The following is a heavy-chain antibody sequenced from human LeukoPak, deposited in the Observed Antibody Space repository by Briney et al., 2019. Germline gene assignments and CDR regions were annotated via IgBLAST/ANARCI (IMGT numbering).Heavy chain of an antibody. J-gene: IGHJ6*03. Sequence: ASVKVSCKASGYTFTSYDINGVGQATGQGREWMVWMDPNSGNTGYSQKFQGRVTITRNTSISTAYMELSSLRSEATAVYYCARGTYSGYLDYYSYMDVWGKGTTVTVSS. CDR2: MDPNSGNT. CDR3: ARGTYSGYLDYYSYMDV. V-gene: IGHV1-8*03. CDR1: GYTFTSYD. D-gene: IGHD5-12*01.